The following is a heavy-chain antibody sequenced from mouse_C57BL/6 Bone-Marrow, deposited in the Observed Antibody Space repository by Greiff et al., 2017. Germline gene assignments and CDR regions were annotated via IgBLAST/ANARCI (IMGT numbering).Heavy chain of an antibody. CDR1: GFTFSDAW. J-gene: IGHJ2*01. CDR2: IRNKANNHAT. CDR3: TRGYYYGSSYFDY. D-gene: IGHD1-1*01. V-gene: IGHV6-6*01. Sequence: EVQRVESGGGLVQPGGSMKLSCAASGFTFSDAWMDWVRQSPEKGLEWVAEIRNKANNHATYYAESVKGRFTISRDDSKSSVYLQMNSLRAEDTGSYYCTRGYYYGSSYFDYWGQGTTLTVSS.